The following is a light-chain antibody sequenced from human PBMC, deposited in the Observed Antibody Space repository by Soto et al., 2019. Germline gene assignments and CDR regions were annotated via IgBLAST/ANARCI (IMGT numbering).Light chain of an antibody. V-gene: IGLV4-69*01. CDR1: SGHSTYA. J-gene: IGLJ2*01. CDR2: SNSDGSH. Sequence: QSVLTQSPSASASLGASVKLTCTLSSGHSTYAIAWHQQQPEKGPRYLMKSNSDGSHSKGDGIPDRVSGSSSGAERYLTISSLQSEDEADYSCQTWGTGIQVIVGRGTKLTVL. CDR3: QTWGTGIQVI.